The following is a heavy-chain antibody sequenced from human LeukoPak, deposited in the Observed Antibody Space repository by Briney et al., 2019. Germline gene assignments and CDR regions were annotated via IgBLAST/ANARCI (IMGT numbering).Heavy chain of an antibody. D-gene: IGHD1-26*01. Sequence: GGSLRLSCAASGFTFSGYWMSWVRQTPEKGLEWVANIKQDGYEKYYVDSVKGQFTISRDNAKNSLYLQMNSLRADDTAIYYCARDKIVGPTTLDYWGQGTLVTVSS. CDR2: IKQDGYEK. CDR3: ARDKIVGPTTLDY. J-gene: IGHJ4*02. CDR1: GFTFSGYW. V-gene: IGHV3-7*01.